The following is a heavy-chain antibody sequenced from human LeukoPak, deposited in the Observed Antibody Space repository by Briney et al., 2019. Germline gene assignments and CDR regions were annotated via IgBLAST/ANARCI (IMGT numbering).Heavy chain of an antibody. CDR3: ARAGYYGDDAFDL. D-gene: IGHD2/OR15-2a*01. Sequence: PGGSLRLSCAGSGFTIGSYWMSWVRQAPGKGLEWVANIRQDGSEKYYVDSVKGRLTISRDNAKNSLYLQMNSLRAEDTGIYYCARAGYYGDDAFDLWGQGTMVTASS. CDR2: IRQDGSEK. V-gene: IGHV3-7*01. J-gene: IGHJ3*01. CDR1: GFTIGSYW.